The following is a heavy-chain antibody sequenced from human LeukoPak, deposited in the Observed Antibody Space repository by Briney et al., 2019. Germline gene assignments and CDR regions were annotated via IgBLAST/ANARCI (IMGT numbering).Heavy chain of an antibody. D-gene: IGHD3-10*01. CDR3: ARGGDGSGSPLYYYYYYGMDV. V-gene: IGHV3-48*03. J-gene: IGHJ6*02. Sequence: GGSLRLSCAASGFTFSSYEMNWVRQAPGKGLEWVSYISSSGSTIYYADSVKGRFTISRDNAKNSLYLQMNSLRAEDTAVYYCARGGDGSGSPLYYYYYYGMDVWGQGTTVTVSS. CDR1: GFTFSSYE. CDR2: ISSSGSTI.